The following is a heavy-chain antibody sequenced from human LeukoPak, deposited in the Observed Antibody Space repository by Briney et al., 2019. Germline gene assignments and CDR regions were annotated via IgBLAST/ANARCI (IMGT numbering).Heavy chain of an antibody. CDR3: ARSPYYDFWSGSYMDAFDI. J-gene: IGHJ3*02. D-gene: IGHD3-3*01. V-gene: IGHV4-31*03. CDR2: IYYSGST. Sequence: SQTLSLTCTVSGGSISSGGYYWSWIRQHPGKGLEWIGYIYYSGSTYYNPSLKSRVTISVDTSKNHFSLKLSSVTDADTAVYYCARSPYYDFWSGSYMDAFDIWGQGTMVTVSS. CDR1: GGSISSGGYY.